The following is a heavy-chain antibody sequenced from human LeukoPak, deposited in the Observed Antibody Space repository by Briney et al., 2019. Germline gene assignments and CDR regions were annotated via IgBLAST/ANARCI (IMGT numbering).Heavy chain of an antibody. V-gene: IGHV3-49*03. J-gene: IGHJ4*02. CDR2: IRSKSYGGTT. Sequence: GGSLRLSCTASGISFGDFGVSWIRQAPGKGLEWVGFIRSKSYGGTTEYAASVIGRFTISRDDSKSIAYLQMSSLKIEDTAFYYCTRDLGGDSPYYFDYWGQGTLVTVSS. D-gene: IGHD4-23*01. CDR3: TRDLGGDSPYYFDY. CDR1: GISFGDFG.